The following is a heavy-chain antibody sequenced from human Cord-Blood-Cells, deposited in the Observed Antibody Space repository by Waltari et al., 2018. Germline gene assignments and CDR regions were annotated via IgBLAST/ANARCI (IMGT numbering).Heavy chain of an antibody. Sequence: VQLVQYGAEVKKPGASVKVSFKASGYTFTGYYMHWVRQAPGQGLEWMGWINPNSGGTNYAQKFQGRVTMTRDTSISTAYMELSRLRSDDTAVYYCARVRTVRTGTLDYWGQGTLVTVSS. CDR3: ARVRTVRTGTLDY. V-gene: IGHV1-2*02. J-gene: IGHJ4*02. D-gene: IGHD1-7*01. CDR1: GYTFTGYY. CDR2: INPNSGGT.